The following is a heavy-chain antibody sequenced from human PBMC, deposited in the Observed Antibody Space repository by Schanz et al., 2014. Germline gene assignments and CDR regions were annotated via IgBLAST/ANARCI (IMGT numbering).Heavy chain of an antibody. CDR2: INPNEGI. CDR3: AREMGRRFFDYNYGMDV. V-gene: IGHV4-61*02. D-gene: IGHD3-3*01. Sequence: QVQLQESGPGLVKPSQTLSLTCIVSGGSISSGSYYWSWIRQPAGKGLEWIGEINPNEGIHHNPSLKSRVAISVDMSRNQFSLKMSSLTAADTATYYCAREMGRRFFDYNYGMDVWGQGTSVTVS. CDR1: GGSISSGSYY. J-gene: IGHJ6*02.